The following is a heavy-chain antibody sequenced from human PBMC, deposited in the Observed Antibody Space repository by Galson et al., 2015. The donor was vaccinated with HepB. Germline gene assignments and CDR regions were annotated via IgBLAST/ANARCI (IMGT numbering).Heavy chain of an antibody. CDR2: ISSSSSYI. CDR3: AREGYSYGHDAFDI. J-gene: IGHJ3*02. CDR1: GFTFSSYS. D-gene: IGHD5-18*01. V-gene: IGHV3-21*01. Sequence: LRLSCAASGFTFSSYSMNWVRQAPGKGLEWVSSISSSSSYIYYADSVKGRFTISRDNAKNSLYLQMNSLRAEDTAVYYCAREGYSYGHDAFDIWGQGTMVTVSS.